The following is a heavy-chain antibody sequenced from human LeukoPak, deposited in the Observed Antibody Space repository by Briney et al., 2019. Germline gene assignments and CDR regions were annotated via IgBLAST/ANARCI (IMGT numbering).Heavy chain of an antibody. Sequence: SETLSLTCTVSGNSISSGDNYWSWIRQPAGKGLEWIGRIYTSGSTNYNPSLKSRVTISGDTSKNQFSLRLSSVTASDTAVYYCARASYSYDINGWVPFDYWGQGTLVTVSS. CDR1: GNSISSGDNY. J-gene: IGHJ4*02. V-gene: IGHV4-61*02. D-gene: IGHD3-22*01. CDR3: ARASYSYDINGWVPFDY. CDR2: IYTSGST.